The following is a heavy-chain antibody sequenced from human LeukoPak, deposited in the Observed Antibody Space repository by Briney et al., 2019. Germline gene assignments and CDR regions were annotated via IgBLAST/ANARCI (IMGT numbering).Heavy chain of an antibody. CDR3: AKDLHSDGIPYFDY. CDR1: GYTFTSYA. CDR2: INAGNGNT. V-gene: IGHV1-3*01. J-gene: IGHJ4*02. D-gene: IGHD5-18*01. Sequence: ASVKVSCKASGYTFTSYAMHWVRQAPGQRLEWMGWINAGNGNTKYSQKFQGRVTITRDTSASTAYMELNSLRAEDTAVYYCAKDLHSDGIPYFDYWGQGTLVTVSS.